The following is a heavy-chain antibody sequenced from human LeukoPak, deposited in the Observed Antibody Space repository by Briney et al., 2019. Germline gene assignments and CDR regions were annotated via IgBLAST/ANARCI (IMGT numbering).Heavy chain of an antibody. J-gene: IGHJ4*02. Sequence: ASVKVSCKASGGTFSSYAISWVRQAPGQGLEWMGWISAYNGNTNYAQKLQGRVTMTTDTSTSTAYMELRSLRSDDTAVYYCARASWGGPQPSTYRTAVAATHFDYWGQGTLVTVSS. V-gene: IGHV1-18*01. D-gene: IGHD6-19*01. CDR2: ISAYNGNT. CDR3: ARASWGGPQPSTYRTAVAATHFDY. CDR1: GGTFSSYA.